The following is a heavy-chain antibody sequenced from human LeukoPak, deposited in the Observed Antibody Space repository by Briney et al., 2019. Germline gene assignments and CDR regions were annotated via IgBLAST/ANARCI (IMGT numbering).Heavy chain of an antibody. Sequence: SETLSLTCTVSGYSISSGYYWGWIRQPPGKGLEWIGSIYHSGSTYYNPSLKSRVTISVDTSKNQFSLKLSSVTAADTAVYYCARGVGIAVAFDYMDVWGKGTTVTVSS. D-gene: IGHD6-19*01. V-gene: IGHV4-38-2*02. CDR2: IYHSGST. CDR1: GYSISSGYY. J-gene: IGHJ6*03. CDR3: ARGVGIAVAFDYMDV.